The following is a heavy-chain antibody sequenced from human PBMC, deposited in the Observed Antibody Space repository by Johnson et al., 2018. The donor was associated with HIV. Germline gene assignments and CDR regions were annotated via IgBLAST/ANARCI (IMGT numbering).Heavy chain of an antibody. CDR3: TTDRRWELRDDAFDI. CDR2: IKSKTDGGTT. V-gene: IGHV3-15*01. Sequence: EVQLLESGGGVVLPGGSLRLSCAVSGFTFSSYWMSWVRQAPGKGLEWVGRIKSKTDGGTTDYAAPVKGRFTISRDDSKNTLYLQMNSLKTEDTAVYYCTTDRRWELRDDAFDIWGQGTMVTVSS. D-gene: IGHD1-26*01. J-gene: IGHJ3*02. CDR1: GFTFSSYW.